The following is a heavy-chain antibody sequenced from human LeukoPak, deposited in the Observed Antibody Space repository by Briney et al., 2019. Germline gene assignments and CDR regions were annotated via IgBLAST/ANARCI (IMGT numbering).Heavy chain of an antibody. V-gene: IGHV1-46*01. CDR2: INPSGGST. Sequence: ASVKVSCKASGYTFTSYYIHWVRQAPGQGLEWMGIINPSGGSTSYAQKFQGRVTMTRDTSTSTVYMELSSLRSEDTAVYYCARETRDGYNYVGIYFDYWGQGTLVTVSS. CDR3: ARETRDGYNYVGIYFDY. CDR1: GYTFTSYY. D-gene: IGHD5-24*01. J-gene: IGHJ4*02.